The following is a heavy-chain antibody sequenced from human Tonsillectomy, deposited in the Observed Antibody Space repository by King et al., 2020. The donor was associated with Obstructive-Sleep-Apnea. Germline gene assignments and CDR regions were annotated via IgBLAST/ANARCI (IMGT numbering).Heavy chain of an antibody. Sequence: VQLVESGGGLVKPGGSLRLSCAASGFTFNIYSMNCVREAPGKGLEWVSSISGSRNDIYYADSGKCRLTISRDNPKNSLFLQMITLRVEDTAVYYCAREACSGGTCYFDYWGQGTLVTVSS. CDR3: AREACSGGTCYFDY. D-gene: IGHD2-15*01. V-gene: IGHV3-21*01. CDR2: ISGSRNDI. J-gene: IGHJ4*02. CDR1: GFTFNIYS.